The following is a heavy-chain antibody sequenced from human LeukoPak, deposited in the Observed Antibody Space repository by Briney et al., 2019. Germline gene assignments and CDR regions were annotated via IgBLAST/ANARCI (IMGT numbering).Heavy chain of an antibody. J-gene: IGHJ6*03. D-gene: IGHD2-15*01. CDR3: ARGSYCSGGSCYSGYFYYMDV. Sequence: GASVNVSCKASGNTFTSYSMSWVRQATGQGLELLGWMHPSGGNTGYAQSVQGRLTMTRNISINTAYMELSSLRSEDTAVYSCARGSYCSGGSCYSGYFYYMDVWGKGTTVTISS. CDR2: MHPSGGNT. V-gene: IGHV1-8*02. CDR1: GNTFTSYS.